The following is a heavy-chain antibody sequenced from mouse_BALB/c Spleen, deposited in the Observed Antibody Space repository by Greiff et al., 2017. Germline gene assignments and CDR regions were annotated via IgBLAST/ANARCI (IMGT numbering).Heavy chain of an antibody. D-gene: IGHD2-12*01. CDR1: GFTFSSFG. Sequence: EVKRVESGGGLVQPGGSRKLSCAASGFTFSSFGMHWVRQAPEKGLEWVAYISSGSSTIYYADTVKGRFTISRDNPKNTLFLQMTSLRSEDTAMYYCARGPYDEGYFDVWGAGTTVTVSS. CDR3: ARGPYDEGYFDV. J-gene: IGHJ1*01. V-gene: IGHV5-17*02. CDR2: ISSGSSTI.